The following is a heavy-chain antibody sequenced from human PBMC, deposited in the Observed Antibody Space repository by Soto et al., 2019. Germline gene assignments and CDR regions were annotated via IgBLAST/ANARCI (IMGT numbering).Heavy chain of an antibody. J-gene: IGHJ4*02. CDR3: ARSMTTVVTLDY. CDR2: IYYSGST. Sequence: PSETLSLTCTVSGGSISSSSYYWDWIRQPPGKGLEWIGTIYYSGSTYYNPSLQSRLTISVDTSKNQFSLKLSSVTAADTAVYYCARSMTTVVTLDYWGQGTLVTVSS. V-gene: IGHV4-39*01. D-gene: IGHD4-17*01. CDR1: GGSISSSSYY.